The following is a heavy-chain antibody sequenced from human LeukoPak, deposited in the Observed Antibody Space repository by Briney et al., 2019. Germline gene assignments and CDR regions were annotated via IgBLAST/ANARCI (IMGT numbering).Heavy chain of an antibody. D-gene: IGHD3-10*01. CDR1: GGSIRNYY. CDR2: IYYSGST. CDR3: ARVYNYGSGSLPWFDP. V-gene: IGHV4-59*01. J-gene: IGHJ5*02. Sequence: KPSETPSLNCTVSGGSIRNYYWAWIRQPPGKGPEWAGDIYYSGSTNYNPSLKSRVTISVDTSKNQFSLKLTSVTAADTAVYYCARVYNYGSGSLPWFDPWGQGTLVTVSS.